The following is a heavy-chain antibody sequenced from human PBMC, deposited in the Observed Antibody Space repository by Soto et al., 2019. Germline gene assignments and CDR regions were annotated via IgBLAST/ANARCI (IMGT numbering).Heavy chain of an antibody. D-gene: IGHD3-10*01. V-gene: IGHV4-59*01. CDR2: IYYSGST. CDR1: GGSISSYY. Sequence: QVQLQESGPGLVKPSETLSLTCTVSGGSISSYYWSWIRQPPGKGLEWIGYIYYSGSTNYNPSLQRPCTISVDTSQNQSSLKLSSVTAADTAVYYCARGEERGAIPSGYGGQGTLVTVSS. CDR3: ARGEERGAIPSGY. J-gene: IGHJ4*02.